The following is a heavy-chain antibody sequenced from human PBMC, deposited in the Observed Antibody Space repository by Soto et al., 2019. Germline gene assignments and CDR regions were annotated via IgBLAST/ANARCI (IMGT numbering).Heavy chain of an antibody. J-gene: IGHJ4*02. CDR2: VNWNGGSI. CDR3: VRGASLNFDY. D-gene: IGHD1-26*01. Sequence: PGGSLRLSCAASGFTVSSNYMSWARQAPGEGLEWVSGVNWNGGSIGYADSVKGRFTISRDNAKNSLYLQMNSLRAEDTAFYYCVRGASLNFDYWGQGTLVTVSS. V-gene: IGHV3-20*04. CDR1: GFTVSSNY.